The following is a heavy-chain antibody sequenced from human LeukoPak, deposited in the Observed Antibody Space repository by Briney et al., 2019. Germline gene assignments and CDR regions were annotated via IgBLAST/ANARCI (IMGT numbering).Heavy chain of an antibody. Sequence: PGGSLRLSCAASGFTFSSYWMHWVRQAPGKGLVWVSRINSDGSSTSYADSVKGRFTISRDNAKNTLYLQMNSLRAEDTAVYYCARVVYGWNAFDIWGQGTMVTVSS. CDR2: INSDGSST. J-gene: IGHJ3*02. V-gene: IGHV3-74*01. CDR1: GFTFSSYW. D-gene: IGHD3-10*01. CDR3: ARVVYGWNAFDI.